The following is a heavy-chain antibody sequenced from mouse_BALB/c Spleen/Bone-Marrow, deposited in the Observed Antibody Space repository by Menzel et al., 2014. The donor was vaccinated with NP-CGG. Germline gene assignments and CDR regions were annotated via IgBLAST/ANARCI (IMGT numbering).Heavy chain of an antibody. J-gene: IGHJ1*01. CDR1: GFTFTDYY. V-gene: IGHV7-3*02. CDR2: IRNKANGYTT. CDR3: ARDINYGYYWYFDV. D-gene: IGHD2-2*01. Sequence: EVHLVESGGGLVQPGGSLRLSCATSGFTFTDYYMSWVRQPPGKALEWLGFIRNKANGYTTEYSASVKGRFTISRDNSQSILYLQMHTLRAEDSATYCCARDINYGYYWYFDVWGAGTTVTVSS.